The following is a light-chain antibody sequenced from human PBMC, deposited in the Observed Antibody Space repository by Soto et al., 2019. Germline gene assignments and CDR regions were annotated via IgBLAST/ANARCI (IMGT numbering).Light chain of an antibody. Sequence: QSALTQPASVSGSPGQSITISCTGTSSDVGAYNYVSWYQHHPGKAPKLLIYDVTNRPSGVSNRFSGSQSGNTASLTISGLQAEDEADYYCSSYPSVDTHLFGGGTKLTVL. CDR2: DVT. V-gene: IGLV2-14*01. CDR3: SSYPSVDTHL. CDR1: SSDVGAYNY. J-gene: IGLJ2*01.